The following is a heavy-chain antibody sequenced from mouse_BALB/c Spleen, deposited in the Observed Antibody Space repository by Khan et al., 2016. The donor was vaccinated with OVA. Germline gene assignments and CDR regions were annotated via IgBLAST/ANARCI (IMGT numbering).Heavy chain of an antibody. CDR1: GYTFTSYY. V-gene: IGHV1S81*02. Sequence: QVQLQQPGAELVKPGASVKLSCKASGYTFTSYYMYWVKQRPGQGLEWIGGINPSDGGTNFNEKFTSKATLTVDKSSNTAYMQLSSLTSEDSAVYYCTRSGWAAFAYWGQGTLVTVSA. CDR2: INPSDGGT. CDR3: TRSGWAAFAY. J-gene: IGHJ3*01. D-gene: IGHD1-1*02.